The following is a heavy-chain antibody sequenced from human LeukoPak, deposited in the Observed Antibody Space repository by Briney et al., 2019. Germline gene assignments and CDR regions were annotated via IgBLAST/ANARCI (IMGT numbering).Heavy chain of an antibody. CDR1: GFTFSSYW. CDR3: ARAYCSGGSCYGY. Sequence: GGSLRLSCAASGFTFSSYWMCWVRQAPGRGLEWVANIKQDGSEKYYVDSVKGRFTISRDNAKNSLYLQMNSLRAEDTAVYYCARAYCSGGSCYGYWGQGTLVTVSS. V-gene: IGHV3-7*04. J-gene: IGHJ4*02. CDR2: IKQDGSEK. D-gene: IGHD2-15*01.